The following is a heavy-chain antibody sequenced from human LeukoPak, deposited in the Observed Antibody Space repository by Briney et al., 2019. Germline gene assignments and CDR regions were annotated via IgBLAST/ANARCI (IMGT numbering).Heavy chain of an antibody. CDR2: INPNSGGT. V-gene: IGHV1-2*02. CDR1: GYTFTGYY. J-gene: IGHJ6*03. CDR3: ATGYPPDFGYYYMDV. D-gene: IGHD3-9*01. Sequence: ASVKVSCKASGYTFTGYYMHWVRQAPGQGLEWMGLINPNSGGTNYAQKFQGRVTMTRDTSISTAYMELSRLRSDDTAVYYCATGYPPDFGYYYMDVWGKGTTVTISS.